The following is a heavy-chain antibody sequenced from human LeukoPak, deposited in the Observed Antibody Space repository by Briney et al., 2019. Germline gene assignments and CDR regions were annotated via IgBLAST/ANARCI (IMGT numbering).Heavy chain of an antibody. V-gene: IGHV4-34*01. CDR3: ARGRPYYDFWSGYRSFHFDY. D-gene: IGHD3-3*01. CDR1: GGSFSGYY. J-gene: IGHJ4*02. CDR2: INHSGST. Sequence: SETLSLTCAVYGGSFSGYYWSWIRQPPGKGLEWIGEINHSGSTNYNPSLKSRVTISVDTSKNQLSLKLSSVTAADTAVYYCARGRPYYDFWSGYRSFHFDYWGQGTLVTVSS.